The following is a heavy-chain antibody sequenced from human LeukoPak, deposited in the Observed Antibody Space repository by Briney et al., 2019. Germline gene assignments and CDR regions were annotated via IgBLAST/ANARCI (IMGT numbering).Heavy chain of an antibody. J-gene: IGHJ4*02. Sequence: ASVKVSCKASGYTFTGYYMHWVRQAPGQGLEWMGWINPNSGGTNYAQKFQGWVTMTRDTSISTAYMELSRLRSDDTAVYYCARRRPITIFGVVGFDYWGQGTLVTVSP. CDR3: ARRRPITIFGVVGFDY. D-gene: IGHD3-3*01. CDR1: GYTFTGYY. CDR2: INPNSGGT. V-gene: IGHV1-2*04.